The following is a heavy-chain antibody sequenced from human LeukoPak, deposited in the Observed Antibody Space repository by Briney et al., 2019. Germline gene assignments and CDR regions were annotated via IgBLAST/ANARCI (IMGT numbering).Heavy chain of an antibody. CDR3: AREYCSSTSCENYYYYMDV. Sequence: SSETLSLTCTVSGGSISSYYWSWIRQPPGKGLEWIGYIYYSGSTNYNPSLKSRVTISVDTSKNQFSLKLSSVTAADTAVYYCAREYCSSTSCENYYYYMDVWGKGTTVTVSS. CDR1: GGSISSYY. D-gene: IGHD2-2*01. CDR2: IYYSGST. V-gene: IGHV4-59*12. J-gene: IGHJ6*03.